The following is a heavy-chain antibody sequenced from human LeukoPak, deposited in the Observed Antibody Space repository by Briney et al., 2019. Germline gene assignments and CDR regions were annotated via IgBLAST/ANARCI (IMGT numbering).Heavy chain of an antibody. Sequence: SETLSLTCTVSGGSISSSSYYWGWIRQPPGKGLEWIGSIYYSGSTYYNPSLKSRVTISVDTSKNQFSLKLSSVTAADTAVYYCARLSGGNSGFDYWGQGTLVTVSS. CDR1: GGSISSSSYY. J-gene: IGHJ4*02. D-gene: IGHD4-23*01. CDR2: IYYSGST. CDR3: ARLSGGNSGFDY. V-gene: IGHV4-39*01.